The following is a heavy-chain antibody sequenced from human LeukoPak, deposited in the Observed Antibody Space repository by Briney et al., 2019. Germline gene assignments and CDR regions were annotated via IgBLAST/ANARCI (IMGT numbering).Heavy chain of an antibody. D-gene: IGHD1-26*01. V-gene: IGHV3-48*01. CDR3: AREFSGSNYGFPFDY. CDR1: GFTFSSYS. J-gene: IGHJ4*02. CDR2: ISSSSSTI. Sequence: GGSLRLSRAASGFTFSSYSMNWVRQAPGKGLEWVSYISSSSSTIYYADSVKGRFTISRDNAKNSLYLQMNSLRAEDTAVYYCAREFSGSNYGFPFDYWGQGTLVTVSS.